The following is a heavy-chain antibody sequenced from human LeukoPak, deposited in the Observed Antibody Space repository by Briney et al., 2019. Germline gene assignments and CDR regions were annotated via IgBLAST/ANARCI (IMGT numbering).Heavy chain of an antibody. CDR2: IYHSGST. J-gene: IGHJ4*02. CDR1: GYSISSGYY. CDR3: ARDDSSGSNY. V-gene: IGHV4-38-2*02. D-gene: IGHD3-22*01. Sequence: SETLSLTCTVSGYSISSGYYWGWIRQPPGKGLEWIGSIYHSGSTYYNPSLKSRVTISVDTSKNQSSLQLSSVTPPDTAVYYCARDDSSGSNYWGQGTLVTVSS.